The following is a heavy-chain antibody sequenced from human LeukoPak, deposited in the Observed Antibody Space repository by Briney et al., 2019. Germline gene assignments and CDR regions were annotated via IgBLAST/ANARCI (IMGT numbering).Heavy chain of an antibody. J-gene: IGHJ4*02. CDR1: GGSISSGSYY. Sequence: PSETLSLTCTVSGGSISSGSYYWSWIRQPAGKGLEWIGRIYTSGSTNYNPSLKSRVTISVDTSKNQFSLKLSSVTAADTAVYYCAGVDIPAYVDRARYYYFDYWGQGTLVTVSS. CDR2: IYTSGST. V-gene: IGHV4-61*02. D-gene: IGHD5-12*01. CDR3: AGVDIPAYVDRARYYYFDY.